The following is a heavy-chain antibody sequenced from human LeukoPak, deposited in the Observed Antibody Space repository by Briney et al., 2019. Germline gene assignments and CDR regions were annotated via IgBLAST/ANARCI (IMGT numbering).Heavy chain of an antibody. CDR2: ISGSGAST. CDR3: ASSVTSFY. V-gene: IGHV3-23*01. D-gene: IGHD2-2*01. J-gene: IGHJ4*02. CDR1: GIITSYYA. Sequence: GGPLRLSCAASGIITSYYAMSGVRQARGKGLEWGSFISGSGASTYYADSVKGRFTISRDNSKNTLYLQMNSQRAEDTAVYDCASSVTSFYWGQGTLVTVSS.